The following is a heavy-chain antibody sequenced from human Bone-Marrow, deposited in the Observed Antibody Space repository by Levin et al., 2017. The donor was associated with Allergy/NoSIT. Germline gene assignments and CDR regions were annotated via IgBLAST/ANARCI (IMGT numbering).Heavy chain of an antibody. CDR2: IYYSGNT. J-gene: IGHJ6*02. CDR1: GDSISAYY. Sequence: SETLSLTCDVSGDSISAYYWSWIRQSPNKGLEWIGHIYYSGNTRYNPSLESRVIISVDTSRQQFSLWLSSVTSADTAVYYCARDVGRTCIDNVCYEGLDVWGQGTTVTVSS. D-gene: IGHD2-2*01. V-gene: IGHV4-59*01. CDR3: ARDVGRTCIDNVCYEGLDV.